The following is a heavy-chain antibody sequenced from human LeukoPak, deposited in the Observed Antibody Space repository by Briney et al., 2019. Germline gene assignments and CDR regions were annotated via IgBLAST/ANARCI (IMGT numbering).Heavy chain of an antibody. D-gene: IGHD7-27*01. Sequence: SETLSLTCTVSGGSIISYDWSWIRQPPGKGLEWIGYIYYSGSTNYNPSLKSRVTISVDTSKNQFSLKLTSVTAADTAVYYCARVSPGDPSVDWYFDLWSRGTLVTVSS. CDR3: ARVSPGDPSVDWYFDL. J-gene: IGHJ2*01. CDR2: IYYSGST. CDR1: GGSIISYD. V-gene: IGHV4-59*01.